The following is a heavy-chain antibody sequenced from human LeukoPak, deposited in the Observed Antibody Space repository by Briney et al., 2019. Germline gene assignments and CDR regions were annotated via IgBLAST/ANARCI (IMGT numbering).Heavy chain of an antibody. CDR1: GVTFSSYA. CDR3: AKDQYYYDSSGYYYVDAFDI. V-gene: IGHV3-23*01. D-gene: IGHD3-22*01. Sequence: PGGSLRLSCAASGVTFSSYAMSWVRQAPGKGLEWVSAISGSGGSTYYADSVKGRFTISRDNSKNTLYLQMNSLRAEDTAVYYCAKDQYYYDSSGYYYVDAFDIWGQGTMVTVSS. J-gene: IGHJ3*02. CDR2: ISGSGGST.